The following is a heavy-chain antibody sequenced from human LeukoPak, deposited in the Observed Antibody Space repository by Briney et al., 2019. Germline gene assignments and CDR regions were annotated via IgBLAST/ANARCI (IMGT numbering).Heavy chain of an antibody. CDR3: ARGMGATKGLYYFDY. V-gene: IGHV3-53*01. D-gene: IGHD1-26*01. Sequence: GGSLRLSCAASGFTVSSNYMSWVRQAPGKGLEWVSVIYSGGSTYYADSVKGRFTISRDNSKNTLYLQMNSLRAEDTAVYYCARGMGATKGLYYFDYWGQGTLVTVSS. J-gene: IGHJ4*02. CDR2: IYSGGST. CDR1: GFTVSSNY.